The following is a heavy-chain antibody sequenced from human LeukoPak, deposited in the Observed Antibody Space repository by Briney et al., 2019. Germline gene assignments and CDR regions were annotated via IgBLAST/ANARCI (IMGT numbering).Heavy chain of an antibody. D-gene: IGHD3-16*02. V-gene: IGHV4-59*11. CDR2: ASYTGRT. Sequence: SETLSLTCTVSGGSLSGHYWSWIRQPPGKRLEWIGYASYTGRTKYNPSLQSRVTISIDTSKSQFSLKLTSVTSADTAVYYCARGGYRSYYYVDFWGKGTTVIVSS. CDR3: ARGGYRSYYYVDF. CDR1: GGSLSGHY. J-gene: IGHJ6*03.